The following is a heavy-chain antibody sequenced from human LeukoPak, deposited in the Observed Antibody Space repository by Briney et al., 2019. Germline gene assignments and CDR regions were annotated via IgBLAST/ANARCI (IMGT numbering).Heavy chain of an antibody. V-gene: IGHV3-53*01. CDR3: ARSGGPRSYPDYYYYYYMDV. Sequence: GGSLRLSCAASGFTVSSNYMSWVRQAPGKGLEWVSVIYSGGSTYYADSVKGRFTISRDNSKNTLYLQMNSLRAEDTAVYYCARSGGPRSYPDYYYYYYMDVWGKGTTVTVSS. J-gene: IGHJ6*03. CDR1: GFTVSSNY. D-gene: IGHD1-26*01. CDR2: IYSGGST.